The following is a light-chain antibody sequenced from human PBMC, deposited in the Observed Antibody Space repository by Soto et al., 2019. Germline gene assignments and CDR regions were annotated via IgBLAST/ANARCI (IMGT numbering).Light chain of an antibody. J-gene: IGLJ3*02. CDR1: SSNIGAGYD. CDR3: AVWDDSPDSPSGLSWV. Sequence: QSVLTQPPSVSGAPGQTITISCTGSSSNIGAGYDVHWYQQLPGRAPKLLIYGNNNRPSGVPDRFSGSKSGTSVSLAITGLRSEDEADYYCAVWDDSPDSPSGLSWVFGGGTKLTVL. V-gene: IGLV1-40*01. CDR2: GNN.